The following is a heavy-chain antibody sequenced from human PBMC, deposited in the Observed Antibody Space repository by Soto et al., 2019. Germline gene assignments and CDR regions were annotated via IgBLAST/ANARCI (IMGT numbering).Heavy chain of an antibody. CDR3: ARGQEVGAHFFDS. J-gene: IGHJ4*02. CDR2: IGTAGDT. V-gene: IGHV3-13*01. CDR1: GFTFSGFD. Sequence: PGGSLRLSCEASGFTFSGFDMYWVRQPTGKGLEWVATIGTAGDTYYAVSVEGRFTISRDNAKNSLSLQMHSLRAGDTAVYFCARGQEVGAHFFDSWGQGTQVIVSS. D-gene: IGHD2-15*01.